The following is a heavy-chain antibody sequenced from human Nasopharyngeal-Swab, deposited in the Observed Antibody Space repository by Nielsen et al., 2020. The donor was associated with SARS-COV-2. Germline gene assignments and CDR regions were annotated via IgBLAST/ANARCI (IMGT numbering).Heavy chain of an antibody. CDR2: IYTSGST. Sequence: GSLRLSCTVSGGSISSYYWSWIRQPAGKGLEWIGRIYTSGSTNYNPSLKSRVTMSVDTSKNQFSLKLSSVTAADTAVYYCARVAEGSGGFDPWGQGTLVTVPS. CDR1: GGSISSYY. D-gene: IGHD3-10*01. J-gene: IGHJ5*02. V-gene: IGHV4-4*07. CDR3: ARVAEGSGGFDP.